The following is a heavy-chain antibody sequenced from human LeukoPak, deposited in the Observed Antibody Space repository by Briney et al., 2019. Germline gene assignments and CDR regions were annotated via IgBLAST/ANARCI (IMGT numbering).Heavy chain of an antibody. CDR2: INTNTGNP. V-gene: IGHV7-4-1*02. Sequence: GASVKVSCKASGYTFTGYHIHWLRQAPGQGLEWMGWINTNTGNPTYAQGFTGRFVFSLDTSVSTAYLQISSLKAEDTAVYYCARDPGPRWQWLVPRHNLDYWGQGTLVTVSS. D-gene: IGHD6-19*01. CDR3: ARDPGPRWQWLVPRHNLDY. CDR1: GYTFTGYH. J-gene: IGHJ4*02.